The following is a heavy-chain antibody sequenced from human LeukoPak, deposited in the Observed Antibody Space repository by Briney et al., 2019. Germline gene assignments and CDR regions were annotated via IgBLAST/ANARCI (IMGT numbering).Heavy chain of an antibody. J-gene: IGHJ6*03. Sequence: KVSCKASGGTFSSYAISWVRQAPGQGLEWMGGIIPIFGTANYAQKFQGRVTITTDESTSTAYMELSSLRSEDTAVYYCASSSIGLTIGYYYYYMDVWGKGTTVTASS. V-gene: IGHV1-69*05. CDR2: IIPIFGTA. CDR1: GGTFSSYA. CDR3: ASSSIGLTIGYYYYYMDV. D-gene: IGHD3-3*01.